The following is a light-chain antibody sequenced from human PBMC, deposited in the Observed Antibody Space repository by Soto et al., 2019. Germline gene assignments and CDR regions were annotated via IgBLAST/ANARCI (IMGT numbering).Light chain of an antibody. V-gene: IGKV3-20*01. Sequence: EVVLTQSPGTLSLSPGERATLSRRASQSVSSSYLAWYQQKPSQAPRLLIYGASSSATGIPDRFSGSGSGTDFTLTISRLEPEDFAVYYCQRYGASLTWRFGQGTKVDIK. J-gene: IGKJ1*01. CDR2: GAS. CDR3: QRYGASLTWR. CDR1: QSVSSSY.